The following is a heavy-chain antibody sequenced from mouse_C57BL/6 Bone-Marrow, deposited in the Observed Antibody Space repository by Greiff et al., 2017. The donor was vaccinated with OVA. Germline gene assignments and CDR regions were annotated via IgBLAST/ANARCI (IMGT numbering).Heavy chain of an antibody. CDR1: GFSLTSYG. CDR3: ARSYYGSSYDYAMDY. Sequence: VKLVESGPGLVAPSQSLSITCTVSGFSLTSYGVHWVRQPPGKGLEWRVVRWSDGSTTYNSALKSRLSISKDNSKSQVFLKMNSLQTDDTAMYYCARSYYGSSYDYAMDYWGQGTSVTVSS. J-gene: IGHJ4*01. V-gene: IGHV2-6*03. CDR2: RWSDGST. D-gene: IGHD1-1*01.